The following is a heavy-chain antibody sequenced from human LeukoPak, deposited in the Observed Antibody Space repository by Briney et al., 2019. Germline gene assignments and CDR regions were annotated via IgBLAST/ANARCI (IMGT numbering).Heavy chain of an antibody. V-gene: IGHV3-23*01. D-gene: IGHD5-24*01. Sequence: GGSLRLSCAPSGFTFSTYAVNWVRPAPGKGLEWVSAISSSGGTTYYADSVKGRFSISRDNSKNTLYLQMNCLRAEDTAVYYFAKDRKGWPTNFDSWGQGTLVTVSA. CDR2: ISSSGGTT. J-gene: IGHJ4*02. CDR3: AKDRKGWPTNFDS. CDR1: GFTFSTYA.